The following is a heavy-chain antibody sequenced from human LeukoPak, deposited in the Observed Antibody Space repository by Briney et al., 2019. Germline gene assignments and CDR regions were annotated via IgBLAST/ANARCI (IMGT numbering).Heavy chain of an antibody. CDR3: ARYGSGSYYILNWFDP. CDR1: GFTFSSYW. J-gene: IGHJ5*02. V-gene: IGHV3-7*01. D-gene: IGHD3-10*01. Sequence: GGSLRLSCAASGFTFSSYWMSWVRQAPGKGLEWVANIKQDGSEKYYVDSVKGRFTISRDNAKNSLYLQMNSLRAEDTAVYYCARYGSGSYYILNWFDPWGQGTLVTVSS. CDR2: IKQDGSEK.